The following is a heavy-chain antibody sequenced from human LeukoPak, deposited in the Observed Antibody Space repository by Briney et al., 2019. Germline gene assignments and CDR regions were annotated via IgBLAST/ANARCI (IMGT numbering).Heavy chain of an antibody. D-gene: IGHD1-26*01. J-gene: IGHJ4*02. CDR1: GYTFTSYG. V-gene: IGHV1-18*01. Sequence: ASVKVSCKASGYTFTSYGISWVRQAPGQGLEWMGWISAYNGNTNYAQKLQGRVTITTDTSTSTAYMELRSLRSDDTAVYYCAREEDRVGATPFFDYWGQGTLVTVSS. CDR2: ISAYNGNT. CDR3: AREEDRVGATPFFDY.